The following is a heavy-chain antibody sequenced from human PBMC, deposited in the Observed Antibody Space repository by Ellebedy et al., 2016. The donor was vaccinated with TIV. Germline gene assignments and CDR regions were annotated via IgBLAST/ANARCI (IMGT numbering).Heavy chain of an antibody. CDR2: FDPEDGET. D-gene: IGHD3-9*01. CDR3: ATVRLRYFDWLLLHGPTKNNWFDP. J-gene: IGHJ5*02. CDR1: GYTLTELS. Sequence: ASVKVSXKVSGYTLTELSMHWVRQAPGKGLEWMGGFDPEDGETIYAQKFQGRVTMTEDTSTDTAYMELSSLRSEDTAVYYCATVRLRYFDWLLLHGPTKNNWFDPWGQGTLVTVSS. V-gene: IGHV1-24*01.